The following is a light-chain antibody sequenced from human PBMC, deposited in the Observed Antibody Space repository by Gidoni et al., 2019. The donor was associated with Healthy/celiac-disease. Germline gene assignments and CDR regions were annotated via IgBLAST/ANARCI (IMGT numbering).Light chain of an antibody. CDR3: QTWGTGIHV. J-gene: IGLJ3*02. V-gene: IGLV4-69*01. CDR1: SGHSSYA. CDR2: LNSDGSH. Sequence: QLVLTQSPSASASLGPSVKLTCPLSSGHSSYAIEWHQQQPAKRPRYLMKLNSDGSHSKGDGIPDRFSGSSSGAERYLTISSLQSEDEADYYCQTWGTGIHVFGGGTKLTVL.